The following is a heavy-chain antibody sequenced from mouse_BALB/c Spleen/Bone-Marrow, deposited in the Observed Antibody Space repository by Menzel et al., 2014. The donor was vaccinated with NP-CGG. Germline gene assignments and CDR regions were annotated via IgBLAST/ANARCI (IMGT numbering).Heavy chain of an antibody. D-gene: IGHD2-1*01. CDR2: IWAGGST. J-gene: IGHJ4*01. CDR3: AREYYGNGYAMDY. Sequence: QVQLQQSGPGLVAPSQSLSITCTVSGFSLTSYGVHWVRQPPGRGLEWLGVIWAGGSTNYNSALMSGLNISKDNSKSQVFLKMNSLQTDDTAMYYCAREYYGNGYAMDYWGQGTSVTVSS. V-gene: IGHV2-9*02. CDR1: GFSLTSYG.